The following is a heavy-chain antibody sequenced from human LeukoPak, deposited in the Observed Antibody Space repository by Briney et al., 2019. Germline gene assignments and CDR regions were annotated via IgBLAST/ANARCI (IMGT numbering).Heavy chain of an antibody. CDR2: INPYSGGT. D-gene: IGHD6-25*01. CDR3: ARGRPGDYFDY. Sequence: ASVKVSCKASGYTFTGYYMHWVRQAPGQGLEWMGWINPYSGGTNYAQTFQGRVTMTRDTSISTAYMDLSRLRSDDTAVYYCARGRPGDYFDYWGRGTLVTVSS. J-gene: IGHJ4*02. CDR1: GYTFTGYY. V-gene: IGHV1-2*02.